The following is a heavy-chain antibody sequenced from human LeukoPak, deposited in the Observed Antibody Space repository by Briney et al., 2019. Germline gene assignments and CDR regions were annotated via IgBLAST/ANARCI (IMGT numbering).Heavy chain of an antibody. CDR1: GYTFTDYY. J-gene: IGHJ3*02. CDR2: INPNSGGT. CDR3: ASSLVVVTASWTNAFDI. D-gene: IGHD2-21*02. Sequence: ASVEVSCKASGYTFTDYYMHWVRQAPGQGLEWMGWINPNSGGTHYAQRFQGRVTMTRDTSISTAYMELSRLRSDDTAVYYCASSLVVVTASWTNAFDIWGQGTMVTVSS. V-gene: IGHV1-2*02.